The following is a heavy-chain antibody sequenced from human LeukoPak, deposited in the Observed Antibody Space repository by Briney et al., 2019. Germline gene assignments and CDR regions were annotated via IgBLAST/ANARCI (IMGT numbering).Heavy chain of an antibody. D-gene: IGHD3-16*01. CDR3: ARANDYVWYFDY. CDR2: IYYSGST. CDR1: GGSISSGGYY. V-gene: IGHV4-31*03. J-gene: IGHJ4*02. Sequence: SQTPSLTCTVSGGSISSGGYYWSWIRQHPGKGLEWIGYIYYSGSTYYNPSLKSRVTISVDTSKNQFSLKLSSVTAADTAVYYCARANDYVWYFDYWGQGTLVTVSS.